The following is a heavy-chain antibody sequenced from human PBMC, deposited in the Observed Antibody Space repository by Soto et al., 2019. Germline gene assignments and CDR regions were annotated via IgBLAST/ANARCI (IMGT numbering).Heavy chain of an antibody. CDR2: ISGSGSAI. CDR1: GFTFSDYY. V-gene: IGHV3-11*01. CDR3: ARDIEAAGLCFDY. J-gene: IGHJ4*02. Sequence: QVQLVESGGSLVKPGGSLRLSCAASGFTFSDYYMSWLRQAPGKGLEWVSYISGSGSAIYYADSVKGRFTISRDNAKNSLYLQMNSLRAEDTAVYYFARDIEAAGLCFDYWGQGTLVTVSS. D-gene: IGHD6-13*01.